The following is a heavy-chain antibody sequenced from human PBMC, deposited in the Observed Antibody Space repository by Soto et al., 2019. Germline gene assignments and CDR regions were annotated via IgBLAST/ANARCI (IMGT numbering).Heavy chain of an antibody. D-gene: IGHD3-10*01. CDR1: GYSFTSNA. J-gene: IGHJ4*02. CDR2: INGGDANT. V-gene: IGHV1-3*01. Sequence: ASVKVSCKASGYSFTSNAIHWMRQAPGQSLEWMGWINGGDANTQYSQNFQGRVTLSRDTSATTAYMELRSLRSEDTAVYYCARRFDGSADYWGQVTFVPV. CDR3: ARRFDGSADY.